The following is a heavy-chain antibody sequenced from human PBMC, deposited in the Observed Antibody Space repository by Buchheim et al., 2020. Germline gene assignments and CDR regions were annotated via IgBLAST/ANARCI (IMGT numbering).Heavy chain of an antibody. J-gene: IGHJ6*02. CDR3: ARDDIVPTTYPYYYYGMDV. CDR1: GGTFSSYA. V-gene: IGHV1-69*04. Sequence: VKKPGSSVKVSCKASGGTFSSYAISWVRQAPGQGLEWMGRIIPILGIANYAQKFQGRVTITADKSTSTAYMELSSLRSEDTAGYYCARDDIVPTTYPYYYYGMDVWGQGTT. CDR2: IIPILGIA. D-gene: IGHD5-12*01.